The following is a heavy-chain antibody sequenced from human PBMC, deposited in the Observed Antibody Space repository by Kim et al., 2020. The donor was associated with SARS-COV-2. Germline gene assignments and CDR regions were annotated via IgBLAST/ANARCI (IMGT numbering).Heavy chain of an antibody. CDR3: ARVLREEGWFDP. CDR2: ISSSSSYI. Sequence: GGSLRLSCAASGFTFSSYSMNWVRQAPGKGLEWVSSISSSSSYIYYADSVKGRFTISRDNAKNSLYLQMNSLRAEDTAVYYCARVLREEGWFDPWGQGTLVTVSP. CDR1: GFTFSSYS. J-gene: IGHJ5*02. D-gene: IGHD1-26*01. V-gene: IGHV3-21*01.